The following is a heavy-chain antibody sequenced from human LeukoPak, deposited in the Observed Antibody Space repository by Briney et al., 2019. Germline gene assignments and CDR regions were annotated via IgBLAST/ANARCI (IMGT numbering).Heavy chain of an antibody. CDR2: ISSRSFTI. CDR1: GFTFSAYS. V-gene: IGHV3-48*02. Sequence: EGSLRLSCAASGFTFSAYSMNWVRQAPGKGLDWVSYISSRSFTIYYADSVKGRFTISRDNAKNSLYLEMNSLRDEDTAVYYCARSVIAVAGYDAFDIWGQGTVVTVSS. D-gene: IGHD6-19*01. CDR3: ARSVIAVAGYDAFDI. J-gene: IGHJ3*02.